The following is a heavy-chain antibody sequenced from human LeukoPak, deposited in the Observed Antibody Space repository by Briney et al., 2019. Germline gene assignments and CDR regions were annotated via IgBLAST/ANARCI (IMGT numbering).Heavy chain of an antibody. Sequence: SQTLSLTCTVSGGSISSGDYYWSWIRPPPGKGLEWIGYIYYSGSTYYNPSLKSRVTISVDTSKNQFSLKQSSVTAADTAVYYCASSAYCSGGSCYPGYFQHWGQGTLVTVSS. D-gene: IGHD2-15*01. CDR3: ASSAYCSGGSCYPGYFQH. V-gene: IGHV4-30-4*08. CDR1: GGSISSGDYY. J-gene: IGHJ1*01. CDR2: IYYSGST.